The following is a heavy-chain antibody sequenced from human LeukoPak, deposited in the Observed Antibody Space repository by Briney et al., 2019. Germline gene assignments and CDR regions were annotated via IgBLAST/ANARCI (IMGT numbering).Heavy chain of an antibody. D-gene: IGHD4-4*01. V-gene: IGHV1-18*01. CDR2: ISAYNGNT. CDR3: ARDPTVTTFLAYYYYYGMDV. Sequence: ASVKVSCKASGYTFTSYGISWVRQAPGQGLEWMGWISAYNGNTNYAQKLQGRVTMTTDTSTSTAYMELRSLRSDDTAVYYCARDPTVTTFLAYYYYYGMDVWGQGTTVTVSS. J-gene: IGHJ6*02. CDR1: GYTFTSYG.